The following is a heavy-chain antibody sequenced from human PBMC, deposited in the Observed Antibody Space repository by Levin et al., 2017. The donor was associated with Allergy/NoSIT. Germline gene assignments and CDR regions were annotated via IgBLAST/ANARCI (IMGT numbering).Heavy chain of an antibody. CDR1: GGSFSGYY. CDR2: INHSGST. V-gene: IGHV4-34*01. D-gene: IGHD3-10*01. CDR3: ALPSGLARPYFDY. Sequence: SQTLSLTCAVYGGSFSGYYWSWIRQPPGKGLEWIGEINHSGSTNYNPSLKSRVTISVDTSKNQFSLKLSSVTAADTAVYYCALPSGLARPYFDYWGQGTLVTVSS. J-gene: IGHJ4*02.